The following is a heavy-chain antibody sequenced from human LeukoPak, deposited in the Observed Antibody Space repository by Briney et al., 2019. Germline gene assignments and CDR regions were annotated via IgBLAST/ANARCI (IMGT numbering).Heavy chain of an antibody. CDR1: GFTFSNFW. J-gene: IGHJ4*02. D-gene: IGHD1-1*01. V-gene: IGHV3-7*04. CDR2: INFDESAK. Sequence: PGGSLRLSCAASGFTFSNFWMGWVRQAPGEGLEWVASINFDESAKHHVDSVKGRFTISRDNARNSMFLQMNSLRAEDTAVYFCTRVTTNGYFEYWGQGILVTVSS. CDR3: TRVTTNGYFEY.